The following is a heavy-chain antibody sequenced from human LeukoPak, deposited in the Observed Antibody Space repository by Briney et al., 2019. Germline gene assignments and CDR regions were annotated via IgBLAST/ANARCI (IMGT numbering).Heavy chain of an antibody. D-gene: IGHD6-19*01. CDR1: GFIVSSNY. V-gene: IGHV3-66*01. CDR2: IYAGGST. CDR3: ASGSSGWYGRFDY. J-gene: IGHJ4*02. Sequence: PGGSLRLSCAASGFIVSSNYMSWVRQAPGKGLEWISFIYAGGSTYYADSVKGRFTISRDNSKNTLYFQMNSLRPEDTAVYYCASGSSGWYGRFDYWGQGTLSPSPQ.